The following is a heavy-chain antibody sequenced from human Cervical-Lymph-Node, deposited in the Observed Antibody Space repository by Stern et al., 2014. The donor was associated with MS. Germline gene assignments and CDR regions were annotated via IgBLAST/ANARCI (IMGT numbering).Heavy chain of an antibody. J-gene: IGHJ4*02. CDR1: GYTFTSYY. CDR3: ARGPYSSGWYYFDY. Sequence: QVQLVQSGAEVKKPGASVKVSCKASGYTFTSYYMHWVRQPPGQGLEWMGIINPSGGSTSYAKKFQGRSPITRETSTSTVYMELSSLRSEDTAVYYCARGPYSSGWYYFDYWGQGTLVTVSS. D-gene: IGHD6-19*01. CDR2: INPSGGST. V-gene: IGHV1-46*03.